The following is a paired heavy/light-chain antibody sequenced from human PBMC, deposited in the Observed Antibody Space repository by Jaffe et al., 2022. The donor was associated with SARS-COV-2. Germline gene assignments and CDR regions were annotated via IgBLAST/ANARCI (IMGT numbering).Light chain of an antibody. CDR3: QQYDSYLT. V-gene: IGKV1-5*03. CDR2: KAS. J-gene: IGKJ4*01. CDR1: QSISSW. Sequence: DIQMTQSPSTLSASVGDRVTITCRASQSISSWLAWYQQKPGKAPKLLIYKASSLESGVPSRFSGSGSGAEFTLTISSLQPDDFATYYCQQYDSYLTFGGGTKVEIK.
Heavy chain of an antibody. J-gene: IGHJ2*01. CDR1: GFTVSSNC. CDR3: ARGGYADLWYFAL. Sequence: EVQLVESGGGLIQPGGSLRLSCAASGFTVSSNCMTWVRQAPGKGLEWVSGKGLEWVSVIYSGGTTYYADSVRGRFTISRDNSKNTLYLQMNSLRAEDTAVYYCARGGYADLWYFALWGRGTLVTVSS. D-gene: IGHD1-1*01. CDR2: IYSGGTT. V-gene: IGHV3-53*01.